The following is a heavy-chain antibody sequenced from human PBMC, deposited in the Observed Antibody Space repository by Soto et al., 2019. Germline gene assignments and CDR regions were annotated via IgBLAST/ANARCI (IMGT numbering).Heavy chain of an antibody. CDR2: ITTGVTYI. J-gene: IGHJ4*02. CDR1: GFTFSGYS. Sequence: PGGSLRLSCAASGFTFSGYSMNWVRQAPGKGLEWVSSITTGVTYIYYADSVKGRFTISRDNAKNSLYLQMNSLRAEDTAVYYCARGPPFDYWGQGTLVTVSS. V-gene: IGHV3-21*01. CDR3: ARGPPFDY.